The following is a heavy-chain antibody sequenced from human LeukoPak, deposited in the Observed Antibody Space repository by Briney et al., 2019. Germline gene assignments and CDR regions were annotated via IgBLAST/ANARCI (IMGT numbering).Heavy chain of an antibody. V-gene: IGHV4-31*03. CDR3: ARGYSSGWYYVDA. CDR2: IYYSGST. J-gene: IGHJ6*03. D-gene: IGHD6-19*01. Sequence: SETLSLTCTVSGGSISSGGYYWSWIRQHPGKGLEWIGYIYYSGSTYYNPSLKSRVTISVDTSKNQFSLKLSSVTAADTAVYYCARGYSSGWYYVDAWGTGTTVTVSS. CDR1: GGSISSGGYY.